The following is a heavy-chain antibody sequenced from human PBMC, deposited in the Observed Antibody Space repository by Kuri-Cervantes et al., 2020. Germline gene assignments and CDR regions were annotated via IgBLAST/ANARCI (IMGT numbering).Heavy chain of an antibody. J-gene: IGHJ4*02. CDR2: ISSSGSTI. Sequence: GESLKISCAASGFTFSSYEMNWVRQAPGEGLEWVSYISSSGSTIYYADSVKGRFTISRDNSKNTLYLQMNSLRAEDTAVYYCAKDSSSSPDLAYYFDYWGQGTLVTVSS. CDR1: GFTFSSYE. V-gene: IGHV3-48*03. D-gene: IGHD6-13*01. CDR3: AKDSSSSPDLAYYFDY.